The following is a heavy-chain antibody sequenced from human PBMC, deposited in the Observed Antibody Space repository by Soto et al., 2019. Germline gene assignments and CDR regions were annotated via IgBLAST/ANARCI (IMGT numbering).Heavy chain of an antibody. CDR3: ARDREFYGMDV. V-gene: IGHV4-59*01. J-gene: IGHJ6*02. CDR1: GGSISSYY. Sequence: NPSETLSLTCTVSGGSISSYYWSWIRQPPGKGLEWIGYIYYSGSTNYNPSLKSRVTISVDTSKNQFSLKLSSVTAADTAVYYCARDREFYGMDVWGQGTTVTVS. CDR2: IYYSGST. D-gene: IGHD3-10*01.